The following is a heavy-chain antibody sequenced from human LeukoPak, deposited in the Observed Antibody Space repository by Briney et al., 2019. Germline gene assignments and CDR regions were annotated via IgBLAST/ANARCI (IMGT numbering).Heavy chain of an antibody. Sequence: TGGSLRLSCAASGFTFSSYAMNWVRQAPGKGLEWVSAISDGGDSTYYADSVKGRFTISRDNSKNTLYLQMNSLRADDTAVYYCAKRRYCNSFICQDFDYWGHGTLVTVSS. CDR2: ISDGGDST. D-gene: IGHD2/OR15-2a*01. J-gene: IGHJ4*01. V-gene: IGHV3-23*01. CDR3: AKRRYCNSFICQDFDY. CDR1: GFTFSSYA.